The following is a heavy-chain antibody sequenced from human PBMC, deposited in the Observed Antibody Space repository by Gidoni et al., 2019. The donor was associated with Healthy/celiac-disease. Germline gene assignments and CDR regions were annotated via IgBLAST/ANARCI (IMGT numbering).Heavy chain of an antibody. CDR1: GFTFSSYA. J-gene: IGHJ6*02. Sequence: EVQLLESGGGLVQPGGSLRLSCAASGFTFSSYAMSWVRQAPGQGLEWVSAISGSGGSTYYADSVKGRFTISRDNSKNTLYLQMNSLRAEDTAVYYCAKGMFSGYDYYYYGMDVWGQGTTVTVSS. CDR3: AKGMFSGYDYYYYGMDV. V-gene: IGHV3-23*01. CDR2: ISGSGGST. D-gene: IGHD5-12*01.